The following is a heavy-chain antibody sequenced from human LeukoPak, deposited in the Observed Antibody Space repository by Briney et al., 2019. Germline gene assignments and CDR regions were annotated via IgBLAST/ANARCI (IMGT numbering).Heavy chain of an antibody. Sequence: SETLSLTCTVSGGSISSTTYYWAWIRQPPGKGLEWIGGIHYSGDTYYNPSLKSRVTISIDTSKTQFSLKLSSVTAADTAVYYCARGPRDELTPKILDWYFDLWGRGTLVTVSS. CDR2: IHYSGDT. CDR1: GGSISSTTYY. J-gene: IGHJ2*01. CDR3: ARGPRDELTPKILDWYFDL. D-gene: IGHD4-23*01. V-gene: IGHV4-39*07.